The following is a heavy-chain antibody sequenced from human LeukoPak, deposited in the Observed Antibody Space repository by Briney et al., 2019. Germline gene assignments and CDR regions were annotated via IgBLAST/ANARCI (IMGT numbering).Heavy chain of an antibody. CDR1: GGSISSYY. CDR2: IYTSGST. V-gene: IGHV4-4*07. Sequence: PSETLSLTCTVSGGSISSYYWSWIRQPAGKGLEWIGRIYTSGSTNYNPSLKSRVTISIDKSKNQVSLKLSSVTAADTAVYYCAGQPCFDKGGYYYMDVWGKGTTVIVSS. CDR3: AGQPCFDKGGYYYMDV. J-gene: IGHJ6*03. D-gene: IGHD3-9*01.